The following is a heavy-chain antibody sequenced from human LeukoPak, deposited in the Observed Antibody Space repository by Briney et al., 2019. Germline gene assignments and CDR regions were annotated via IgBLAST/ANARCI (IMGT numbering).Heavy chain of an antibody. J-gene: IGHJ4*02. V-gene: IGHV3-21*01. D-gene: IGHD3-22*01. CDR3: ARDPPYYDNSGYYYDC. CDR1: GFTFRPYS. CDR2: ISGSSLYI. Sequence: PGGSLRLSCAASGFTFRPYSTNWVRQAPGKGLEWVSSISGSSLYIYYADSVKGRFTISRDNAKNSLYLQMNSLRAEDTAVYYCARDPPYYDNSGYYYDCWGQGTLVTVSS.